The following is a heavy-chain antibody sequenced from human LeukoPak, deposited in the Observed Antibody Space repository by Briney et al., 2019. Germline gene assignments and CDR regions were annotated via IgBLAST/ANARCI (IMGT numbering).Heavy chain of an antibody. V-gene: IGHV1-2*02. J-gene: IGHJ6*03. CDR2: INGNSGVT. Sequence: GASVKVSCKASGYTFTDHYMHWVRQAPAQERAWMGWINGNSGVTEYAQKIQVTVTMNRQTPIRTAYMELRRRTSDDTAVYYRGRANRVVAADYYYWYMDVWGKGTTVTVSS. CDR1: GYTFTDHY. CDR3: GRANRVVAADYYYWYMDV. D-gene: IGHD2-15*01.